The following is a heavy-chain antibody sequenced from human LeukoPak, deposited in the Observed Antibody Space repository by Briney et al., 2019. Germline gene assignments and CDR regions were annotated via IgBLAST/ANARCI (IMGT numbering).Heavy chain of an antibody. J-gene: IGHJ3*02. CDR2: ISAYNGNT. D-gene: IGHD3-3*01. Sequence: ASVKVSCKASGYSFTSYDLNWVRQATGQGLEWMGWISAYNGNTNYAQKLQGRVTMTTDTSTSTAYMELRSLRSDDTAVYYCARASPITIFGVVIIEAFDIWGQGTMVTVSS. CDR3: ARASPITIFGVVIIEAFDI. V-gene: IGHV1-18*01. CDR1: GYSFTSYD.